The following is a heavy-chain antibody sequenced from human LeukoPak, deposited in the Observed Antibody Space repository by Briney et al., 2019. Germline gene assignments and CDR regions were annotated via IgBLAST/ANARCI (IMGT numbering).Heavy chain of an antibody. Sequence: GGSLRLSCAASGFTFSSYAMNWVRQAPGKGLEWVAVISGRDGSTYYADSVEGRFTISRDNSRNTLYVQVNSLTAEDTAVYYCAKDRHCSSISCYRGYFDYWGQGTLVTVSS. CDR2: ISGRDGST. CDR1: GFTFSSYA. J-gene: IGHJ4*02. D-gene: IGHD2-2*01. V-gene: IGHV3-23*01. CDR3: AKDRHCSSISCYRGYFDY.